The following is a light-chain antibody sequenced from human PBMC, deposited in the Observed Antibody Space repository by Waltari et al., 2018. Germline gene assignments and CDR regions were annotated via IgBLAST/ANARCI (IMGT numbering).Light chain of an antibody. Sequence: QSALTQPPSVSGSPGPSVTISCTGTSSDVGAYNYVPWYQQHPGKAPKLMIYDVSKRPSGVPDRFSGSKSGNTASLTISGLQGEDEADYYCCSYAGSYTYVFGTGTKVTVL. CDR1: SSDVGAYNY. CDR3: CSYAGSYTYV. V-gene: IGLV2-11*01. CDR2: DVS. J-gene: IGLJ1*01.